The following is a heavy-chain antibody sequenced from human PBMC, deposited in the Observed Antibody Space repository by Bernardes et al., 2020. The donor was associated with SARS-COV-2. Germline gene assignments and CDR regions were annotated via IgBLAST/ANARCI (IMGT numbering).Heavy chain of an antibody. CDR1: GFTFRDNW. D-gene: IGHD3-3*01. CDR2: IKQDGSEK. CDR3: ARDYEYAFDF. J-gene: IGHJ3*01. V-gene: IGHV3-7*01. Sequence: GSLRLSCAASGFTFRDNWMSWVRQAPGKGLEWVANIKQDGSEKYYVDSVKGRFTISRDNANNALYLQMNSLRAEDTAVYYCARDYEYAFDFWGQGTMVTVSS.